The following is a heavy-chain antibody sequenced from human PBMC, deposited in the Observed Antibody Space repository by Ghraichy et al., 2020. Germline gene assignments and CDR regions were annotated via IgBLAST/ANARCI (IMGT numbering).Heavy chain of an antibody. CDR2: INHSGSA. V-gene: IGHV4-34*01. Sequence: SETLSLTCAVYGGSFSGYYWSWIRQPPGKGLEWIGEINHSGSANYNPSLKSRVTISVDTSKNQFSLKLSSVTAVDTAVYYCARRRYFDLWGRGTLVTVSS. CDR3: ARRRYFDL. CDR1: GGSFSGYY. J-gene: IGHJ2*01.